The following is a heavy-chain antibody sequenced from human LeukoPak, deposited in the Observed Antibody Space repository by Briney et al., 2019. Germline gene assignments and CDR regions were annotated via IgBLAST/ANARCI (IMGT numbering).Heavy chain of an antibody. V-gene: IGHV3-21*01. CDR3: ARGISVAGPFDY. CDR2: ISSSSSYI. Sequence: GGSLRLSCAASGFTFSSYSMNWVRQAPGKGLEWVSSISSSSSYIYYADSVKGRFTISRDNAKNSLYLQMNGLRAEDTAVYYCARGISVAGPFDYWGQGTLVTVSS. CDR1: GFTFSSYS. D-gene: IGHD6-19*01. J-gene: IGHJ4*02.